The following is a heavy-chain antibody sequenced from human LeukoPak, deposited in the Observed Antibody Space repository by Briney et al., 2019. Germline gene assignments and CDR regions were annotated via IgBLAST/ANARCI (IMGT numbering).Heavy chain of an antibody. CDR1: GCTFSNYG. V-gene: IGHV3-33*01. CDR3: ARDANRGFDAFDI. CDR2: IRYDGSNK. D-gene: IGHD7-27*01. J-gene: IGHJ3*02. Sequence: GGSLRLSCVASGCTFSNYGMHWVRQAPGKGLEWVAVIRYDGSNKYYADSVKGRFTISRDNYKNTLYLQMNSLRAEDTAVYYCARDANRGFDAFDIWGQGTMVTVSS.